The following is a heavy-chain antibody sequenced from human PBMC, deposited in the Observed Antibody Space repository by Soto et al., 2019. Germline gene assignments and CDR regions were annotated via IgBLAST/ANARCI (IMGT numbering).Heavy chain of an antibody. Sequence: GGSLRLSCAASGFTFSSYGMHWVRQAPGKGLEWVAVIWYDGSNKYYADSVKGRFTISRDNAKNSVFLQMTSLRAEDTAVYYCARDRIAVAGNPEYFQHWGQGTLVTVSS. V-gene: IGHV3-33*08. CDR3: ARDRIAVAGNPEYFQH. D-gene: IGHD6-19*01. J-gene: IGHJ1*01. CDR2: IWYDGSNK. CDR1: GFTFSSYG.